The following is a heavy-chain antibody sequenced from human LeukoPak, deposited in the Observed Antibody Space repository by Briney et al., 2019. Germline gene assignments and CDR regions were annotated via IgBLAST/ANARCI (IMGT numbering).Heavy chain of an antibody. CDR3: AKVGGYSSGWPDYYYYYMDV. V-gene: IGHV3-23*01. CDR2: ISGSGGST. J-gene: IGHJ6*03. Sequence: GGSLRLSCAASGFTFSSYGMSWVRQAPGKGLEWVSAISGSGGSTYYADSVKGRFTISRDNSKNTLYLQMNSLRAEDTAVYYCAKVGGYSSGWPDYYYYYMDVWGKGTTVTISS. CDR1: GFTFSSYG. D-gene: IGHD6-19*01.